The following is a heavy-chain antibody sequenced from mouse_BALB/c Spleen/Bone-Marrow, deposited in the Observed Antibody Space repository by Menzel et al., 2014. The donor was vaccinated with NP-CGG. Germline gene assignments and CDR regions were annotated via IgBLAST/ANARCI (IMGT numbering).Heavy chain of an antibody. V-gene: IGHV5-6-3*01. J-gene: IGHJ1*01. D-gene: IGHD1-1*01. CDR2: INANGGST. CDR3: GTAYCGSRYGYFDV. Sequence: EVKLVESGGGSVQPGGSLKLSCAASGITFSSYGMSWVRQTPDKRLELVANINANGGSTYYQDRMKGRFTVSRDNAKNTLYLQMSSLKSEDTALYYCGTAYCGSRYGYFDVWGAGTTVTVSS. CDR1: GITFSSYG.